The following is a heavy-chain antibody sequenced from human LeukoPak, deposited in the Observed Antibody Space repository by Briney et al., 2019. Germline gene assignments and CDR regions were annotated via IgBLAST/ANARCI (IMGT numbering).Heavy chain of an antibody. D-gene: IGHD3-22*01. CDR3: ASWYYDSSGYYFIDY. V-gene: IGHV3-21*01. Sequence: GGSLRLSCAASGFTFNIYSMNWVRQAPGKGLEWVSRITSSSHYIYYADSVKGRFTISRDNAKNSLYLQMNSLRAEDTAVYYCASWYYDSSGYYFIDYWGQGTLVTVSS. J-gene: IGHJ4*02. CDR1: GFTFNIYS. CDR2: ITSSSHYI.